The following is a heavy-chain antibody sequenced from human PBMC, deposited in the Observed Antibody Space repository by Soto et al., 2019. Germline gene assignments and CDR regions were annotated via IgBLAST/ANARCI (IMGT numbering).Heavy chain of an antibody. CDR1: GFTFSSYE. J-gene: IGHJ6*01. V-gene: IGHV3-48*03. CDR3: ARDSVPVAENYGMDV. Sequence: EVQLVEYGGGLVQPGGALRLSCAASGFTFSSYEMNWVRQAPGKGLEWVSYISSSGSTIYYADSVKGRFTISRDNAKNSLYLLMNCVRAEDTGVYYCARDSVPVAENYGMDVW. CDR2: ISSSGSTI. D-gene: IGHD6-19*01.